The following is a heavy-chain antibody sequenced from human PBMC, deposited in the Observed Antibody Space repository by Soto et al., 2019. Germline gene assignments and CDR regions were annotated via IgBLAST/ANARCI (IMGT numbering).Heavy chain of an antibody. J-gene: IGHJ4*02. D-gene: IGHD6-6*01. CDR1: GGSISSSSYY. V-gene: IGHV4-39*01. CDR2: IYYSGST. CDR3: ARSGIAARPNYFDY. Sequence: KPSETLSLTCTVSGGSISSSSYYWGWIRQPPGKGLEWIGSIYYSGSTYYNPSLKSRVTISVDTSKNQFSLKLSSVTAADTAVYYCARSGIAARPNYFDYWGQGTLVPVSS.